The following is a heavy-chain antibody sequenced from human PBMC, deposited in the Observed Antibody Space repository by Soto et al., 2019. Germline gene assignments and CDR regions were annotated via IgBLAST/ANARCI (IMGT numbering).Heavy chain of an antibody. J-gene: IGHJ6*02. Sequence: ASVKVSCKASGYTFTSYGISWVRQAPGQGLEWMGWISAYNGNTNYAQKLQGRVTMTTDTSTSTAYMELRSLRSEDAAVYFCAVTIAAARWSGDYCGLDVWGQGTTVTVSS. CDR2: ISAYNGNT. CDR3: AVTIAAARWSGDYCGLDV. CDR1: GYTFTSYG. V-gene: IGHV1-18*01. D-gene: IGHD6-13*01.